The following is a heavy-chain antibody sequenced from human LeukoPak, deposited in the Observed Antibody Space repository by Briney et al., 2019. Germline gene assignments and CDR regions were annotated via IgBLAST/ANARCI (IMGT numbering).Heavy chain of an antibody. V-gene: IGHV3-30-3*01. J-gene: IGHJ4*02. CDR2: ISYDGSIK. Sequence: GGSLRLSCAASGFTFSSYAMHWVRQAPGEGREGVAAISYDGSIKHYTDSVKGRFTISRDNSKNTLYLQMSSLRPEDTAVYYCASIFWGYCSSTSCYVDYWGQGTLVSVSS. CDR3: ASIFWGYCSSTSCYVDY. D-gene: IGHD2-2*01. CDR1: GFTFSSYA.